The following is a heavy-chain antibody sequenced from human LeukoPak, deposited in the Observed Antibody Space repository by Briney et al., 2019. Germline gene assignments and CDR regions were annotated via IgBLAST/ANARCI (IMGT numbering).Heavy chain of an antibody. D-gene: IGHD2-2*01. CDR3: ARANIVVVPAAMFFDY. V-gene: IGHV3-30*04. J-gene: IGHJ4*02. CDR2: ISYDGSNK. Sequence: GGSLRLSCAASGFTFSSYAMHWVRQAPGKGLEWVAVISYDGSNKYYADSVKGRFTISRDNSKNTLYLQMNSLRAEHTAVYYCARANIVVVPAAMFFDYWGQGTLVSVSS. CDR1: GFTFSSYA.